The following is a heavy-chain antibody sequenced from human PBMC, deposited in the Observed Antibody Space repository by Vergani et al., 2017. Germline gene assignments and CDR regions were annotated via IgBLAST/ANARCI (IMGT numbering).Heavy chain of an antibody. J-gene: IGHJ4*02. CDR3: ARDPICSSTSCYPFDY. Sequence: QVQLQESGPGLVKPSQTLSLTCAVSGGSISSGDHCWTWIRQRPGKGLEWIGYIFYSGTTYDNPSLRSRLTISVDTSQNQFSLKLSSVTAADTAVYYCARDPICSSTSCYPFDYWGQGTLVTVSS. CDR1: GGSISSGDHC. V-gene: IGHV4-31*11. D-gene: IGHD2-2*01. CDR2: IFYSGTT.